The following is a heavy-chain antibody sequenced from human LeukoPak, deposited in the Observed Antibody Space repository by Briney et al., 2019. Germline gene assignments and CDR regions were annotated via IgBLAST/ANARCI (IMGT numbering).Heavy chain of an antibody. D-gene: IGHD3-10*01. V-gene: IGHV3-53*01. CDR3: ARFMVRGGN. CDR1: GFSVSSNY. J-gene: IGHJ4*02. Sequence: PGGSLGLSCAVSGFSVSSNYMSWVRQAPGEGLGWVSVIYSGGSTYYADSVKGRFTISRDNSKNTLYLQMNRLRAEDTAVYYCARFMVRGGNWGQGTLVTVSS. CDR2: IYSGGST.